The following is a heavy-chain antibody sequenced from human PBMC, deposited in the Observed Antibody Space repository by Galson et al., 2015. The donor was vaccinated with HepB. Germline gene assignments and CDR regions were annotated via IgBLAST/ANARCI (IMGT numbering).Heavy chain of an antibody. CDR2: IWYDGSNK. V-gene: IGHV3-33*01. D-gene: IGHD6-13*01. CDR1: RFTFSSYG. Sequence: SLRLSCAASRFTFSSYGMHWVRQAPGKGLEWVAVIWYDGSNKYYADSVKGRFTISRDNSKNTLYLQMNSLRAEDTAVYYCAREQRSSSCDYWGQGTLVTVSS. J-gene: IGHJ4*02. CDR3: AREQRSSSCDY.